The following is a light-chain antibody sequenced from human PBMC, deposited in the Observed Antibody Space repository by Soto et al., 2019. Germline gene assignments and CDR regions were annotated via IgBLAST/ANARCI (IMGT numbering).Light chain of an antibody. CDR1: SSDVGGYNY. J-gene: IGLJ3*02. CDR2: EVS. CDR3: SSYTSGSTWV. Sequence: QSVLTQPASVSGSPGQSITISCTGTSSDVGGYNYVSWYQQHPGKAPKLMIYEVSNRSSGVSNRFSGSKSGNTASLTISGLQAEDEADYYCSSYTSGSTWVFGGGTKLTVL. V-gene: IGLV2-14*01.